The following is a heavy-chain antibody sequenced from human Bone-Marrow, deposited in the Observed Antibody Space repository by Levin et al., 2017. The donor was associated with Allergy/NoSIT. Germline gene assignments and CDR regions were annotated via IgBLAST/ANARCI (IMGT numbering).Heavy chain of an antibody. CDR2: IYSSGDT. D-gene: IGHD3-10*01. V-gene: IGHV4-59*11. CDR1: GEDIRGHY. J-gene: IGHJ6*02. Sequence: PSETLSLACTVSGEDIRGHYWTWVRQPPGKGLEWIGYIYSSGDTNSNPSLKSRVTISLDTAKNQFFLNLKYVTAADTAIYYCARDRADSRANGLDVWGQGTTVTVSS. CDR3: ARDRADSRANGLDV.